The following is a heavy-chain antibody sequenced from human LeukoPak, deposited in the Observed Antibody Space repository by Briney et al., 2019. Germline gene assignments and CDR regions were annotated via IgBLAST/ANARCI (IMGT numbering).Heavy chain of an antibody. CDR3: ARERGSYCSGGSCYGRKNWFDP. CDR2: INPNSGGT. CDR1: GYTFTGYY. Sequence: ASVKVSCKASGYTFTGYYMHWVRQAPGQGLEWMGWINPNSGGTNYAQKFQGRVTMTRDTSISTAYMELSRLRSDDTAVYYCARERGSYCSGGSCYGRKNWFDPWGQGTLVTVSS. J-gene: IGHJ5*02. V-gene: IGHV1-2*02. D-gene: IGHD2-15*01.